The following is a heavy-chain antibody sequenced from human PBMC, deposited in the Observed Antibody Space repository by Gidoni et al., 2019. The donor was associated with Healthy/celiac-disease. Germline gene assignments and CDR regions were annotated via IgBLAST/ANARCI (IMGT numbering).Heavy chain of an antibody. Sequence: EVQLVESGGGLVKPGGSLRLSCAASGFTFSSYSMNWVRQAPGKGLEWVSSISSSSSYIYYADSVKGRFTISRDNAKNSLYLQMNSLRAEDTAVYYCARGPPPITIFSDYWGQGTLVTVSS. CDR2: ISSSSSYI. CDR1: GFTFSSYS. D-gene: IGHD3-9*01. CDR3: ARGPPPITIFSDY. J-gene: IGHJ4*02. V-gene: IGHV3-21*01.